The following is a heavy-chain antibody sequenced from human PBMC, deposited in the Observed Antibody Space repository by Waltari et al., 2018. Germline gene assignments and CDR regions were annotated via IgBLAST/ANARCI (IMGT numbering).Heavy chain of an antibody. CDR2: LDPEDGET. CDR1: GNTLTGLS. V-gene: IGHV1-24*01. Sequence: QVQLVQSGAEVKKPGASVKVSCKVSGNTLTGLSMHWVRQAPGTGLEWMGGLDPEDGETIYAKKFQGRVTMTEDTATDTAYRELSSLRSDDTAVYYCATSGTYYFHWFDPWGQGTLVTVSS. D-gene: IGHD1-26*01. J-gene: IGHJ5*02. CDR3: ATSGTYYFHWFDP.